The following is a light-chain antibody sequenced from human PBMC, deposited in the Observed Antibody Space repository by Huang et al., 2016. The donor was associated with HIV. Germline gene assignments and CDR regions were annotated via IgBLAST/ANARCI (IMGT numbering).Light chain of an antibody. V-gene: IGKV2D-29*02. J-gene: IGKJ1*01. CDR3: MQSIQPAT. CDR1: QSLLHTDGKTY. Sequence: DIVMTQTPLSLSVTAGQQASISCTSRQSLLHTDGKTYLYWYVQKPVQSPQLLIDEVSNPGPGVSDKFSGSGSGKDFTLNISRVEADDAGVYYCMQSIQPATFGKGTKVEIK. CDR2: EVS.